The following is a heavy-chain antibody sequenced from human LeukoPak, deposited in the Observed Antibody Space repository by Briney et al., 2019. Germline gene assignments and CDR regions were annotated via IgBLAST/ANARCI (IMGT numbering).Heavy chain of an antibody. D-gene: IGHD1-7*01. CDR1: GGSISSSSYY. CDR2: INHSGST. V-gene: IGHV4-39*07. Sequence: KPSETLSLTCTVSGGSISSSSYYWGWIRQPPGKGLEWIGEINHSGSTNYNPSLKSRVTISVDTSKNQFSLKLSSVTAADTAVYYCARSSRELGGYGPWELMPPFDDWGQGTLVTVSS. J-gene: IGHJ4*02. CDR3: ARSSRELGGYGPWELMPPFDD.